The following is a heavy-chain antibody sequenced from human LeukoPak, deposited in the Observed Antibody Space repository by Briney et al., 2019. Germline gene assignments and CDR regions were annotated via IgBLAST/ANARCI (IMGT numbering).Heavy chain of an antibody. CDR1: GYTFTSYA. CDR2: INTNTGNP. CDR3: ARQAITMVRGVPYYYYGMDV. Sequence: ASVKVSCKASGYTFTSYAMNWVRQAPGQGLEWMGWINTNTGNPTYAQGFTGRFVFSLDTSVSTAYLQISNLKAEDTAVYYCARQAITMVRGVPYYYYGMDVWGQGTTVTVSS. D-gene: IGHD3-10*01. J-gene: IGHJ6*02. V-gene: IGHV7-4-1*02.